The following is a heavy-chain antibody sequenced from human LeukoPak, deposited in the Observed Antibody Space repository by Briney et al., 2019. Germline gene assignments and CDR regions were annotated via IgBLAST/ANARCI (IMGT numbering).Heavy chain of an antibody. V-gene: IGHV4-38-2*02. CDR1: GYSISSGYF. J-gene: IGHJ3*02. Sequence: SETLSLTCTVSGYSISSGYFWGWIRQPPGKGLEWIGTIYNSGSTYYNASLESRVTISVDTSKNQFSLKLTSVTAADTAVYYCAKSNGYGLVDIWGQGTMVTVSS. CDR3: AKSNGYGLVDI. D-gene: IGHD3-10*01. CDR2: IYNSGST.